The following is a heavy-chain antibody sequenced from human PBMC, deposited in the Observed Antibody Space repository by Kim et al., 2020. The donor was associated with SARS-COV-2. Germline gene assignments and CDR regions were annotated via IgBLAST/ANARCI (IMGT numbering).Heavy chain of an antibody. Sequence: SETLSLTCTVSSASISGHYWSWIRQPAGKGLEWIGRVHDIAGGGTNYNPSLTSRVTISLDTSRNQFSLKLTSVTAADTAVYYCARDHSWVGQLLCPFDYWGQGILVTVSS. CDR2: VHDIAGGGT. D-gene: IGHD3-10*01. J-gene: IGHJ4*02. V-gene: IGHV4-4*07. CDR1: SASISGHY. CDR3: ARDHSWVGQLLCPFDY.